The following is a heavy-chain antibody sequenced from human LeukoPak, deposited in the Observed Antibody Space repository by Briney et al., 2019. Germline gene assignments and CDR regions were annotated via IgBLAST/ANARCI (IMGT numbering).Heavy chain of an antibody. Sequence: GGSLRLSCAASGFTFNNYGMSWVRQAPGKGLEWVSGINWNAVRVGYADSVKGRFTISRDNPKNSLYLQMNSLRAEDTAFYYCARLRNYDSSGYYFEIDYWGQGTLVTVSS. D-gene: IGHD3-22*01. J-gene: IGHJ4*02. CDR1: GFTFNNYG. CDR2: INWNAVRV. V-gene: IGHV3-20*04. CDR3: ARLRNYDSSGYYFEIDY.